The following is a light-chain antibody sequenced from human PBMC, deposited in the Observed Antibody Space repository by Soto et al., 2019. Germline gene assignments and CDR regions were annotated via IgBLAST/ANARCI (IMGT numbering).Light chain of an antibody. J-gene: IGKJ4*01. CDR2: DAF. Sequence: EIVLTQSPATLSLSPGERATLSCRASQSVSNYLAWYQQRPGQAPRLLIYDAFNRATGIPARFSGSGSGTYCTLTISSLEPQDVAVYYCQQRRNWPRLTFGGGTKVDIK. V-gene: IGKV3-11*01. CDR3: QQRRNWPRLT. CDR1: QSVSNY.